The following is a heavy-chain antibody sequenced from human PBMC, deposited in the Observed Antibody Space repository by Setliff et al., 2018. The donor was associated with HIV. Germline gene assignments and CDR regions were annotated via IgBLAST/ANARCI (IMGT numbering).Heavy chain of an antibody. D-gene: IGHD3-9*01. V-gene: IGHV1-8*02. J-gene: IGHJ4*02. Sequence: ASVQVSCQASGYTFINYDIYWVRQTTGQGLEWMGWMNPDSGNTGYAQKFQGRVAMTRDTSTGTVYMELSSLKSEDTAVYYCARSFDILTGDLDYWGQGTLVTVSS. CDR3: ARSFDILTGDLDY. CDR1: GYTFINYD. CDR2: MNPDSGNT.